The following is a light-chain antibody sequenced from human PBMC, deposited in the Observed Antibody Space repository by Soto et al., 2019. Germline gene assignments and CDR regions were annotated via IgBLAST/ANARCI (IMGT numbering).Light chain of an antibody. CDR2: AAS. Sequence: EIAMTQSPATLSLSPGERATLSCRASQSINSDLAWYQRKPGQAPRLLIYAASTRATGIPVRFSGSGSGTEFTLTISSLQSEDFAVYYCQQYNNWPLTFGGGTKVDIK. J-gene: IGKJ4*01. V-gene: IGKV3-15*01. CDR3: QQYNNWPLT. CDR1: QSINSD.